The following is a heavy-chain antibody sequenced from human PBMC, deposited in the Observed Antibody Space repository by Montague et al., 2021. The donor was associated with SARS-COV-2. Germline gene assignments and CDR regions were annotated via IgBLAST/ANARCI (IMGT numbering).Heavy chain of an antibody. CDR3: ATYYDILTGYYIDAFDI. CDR1: GASISSYY. D-gene: IGHD3-9*01. CDR2: IYYTGTS. V-gene: IGHV4-59*08. Sequence: SETLSLTCNVSGASISSYYWSWIRQPPGRGLEWIGYIYYTGTSRSNPSLKSRVTISVDTSKNQFSLKLSSVTAADTAVYYCATYYDILTGYYIDAFDIWGQGTMVTVSS. J-gene: IGHJ3*02.